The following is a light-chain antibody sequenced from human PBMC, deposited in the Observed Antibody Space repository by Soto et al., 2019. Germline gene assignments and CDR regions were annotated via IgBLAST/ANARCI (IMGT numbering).Light chain of an antibody. V-gene: IGKV3-20*01. J-gene: IGKJ4*01. CDR3: QQYGSSPLT. CDR2: GAS. CDR1: QSVSSTY. Sequence: EIVLTQSPGTLSLSPGERANLSCRASQSVSSTYLAWYQQKPGQAPRLLIYGASSRATGIPDRFSGSGSGTDLTLTINRLEPEDFAVYYCQQYGSSPLTFGGGTKFALK.